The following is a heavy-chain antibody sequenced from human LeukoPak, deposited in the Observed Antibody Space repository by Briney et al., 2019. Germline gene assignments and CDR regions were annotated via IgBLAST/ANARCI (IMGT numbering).Heavy chain of an antibody. CDR3: IKGGGSGWPFDY. Sequence: PGGSLRLSCAASGFTFSSYSMSWVRQAPGKGLEWVANINPDGSEENYVDSAKGRFTISRDNAKSSLYLQMNSLGPEDTAVYYCIKGGGSGWPFDYWGQGTLVTVSS. V-gene: IGHV3-7*03. CDR2: INPDGSEE. CDR1: GFTFSSYS. D-gene: IGHD6-19*01. J-gene: IGHJ4*02.